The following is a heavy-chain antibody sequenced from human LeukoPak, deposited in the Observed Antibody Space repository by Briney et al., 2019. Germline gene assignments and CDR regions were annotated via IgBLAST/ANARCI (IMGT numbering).Heavy chain of an antibody. D-gene: IGHD2-2*01. V-gene: IGHV3-21*01. Sequence: PGGSLRLSCAASGFTLRNYGMNWVRQAPGKGLEWVASIGIGGYYIYYADSLKGRFTISRDDAEDSLFLQMNSLRAEDTAIYYCARDPLLEYCTSTSCRGWFDPWGQGTLVTVSS. CDR1: GFTLRNYG. CDR3: ARDPLLEYCTSTSCRGWFDP. J-gene: IGHJ5*02. CDR2: IGIGGYYI.